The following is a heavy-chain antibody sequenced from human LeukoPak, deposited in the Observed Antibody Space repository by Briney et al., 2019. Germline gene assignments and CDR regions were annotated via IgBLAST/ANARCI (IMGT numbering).Heavy chain of an antibody. CDR1: GYSISSGYY. V-gene: IGHV4-61*01. D-gene: IGHD1-26*01. Sequence: SETLSLTCTVSGYSISSGYYWGWIRQPPGKGLEWIGYIYYSGSTNYNPSLKSRVTISVDTSKNQFSLKLTSVTSADTAMYYCARRGGSTLGAFDIWGQGTMVTVSS. CDR2: IYYSGST. CDR3: ARRGGSTLGAFDI. J-gene: IGHJ3*02.